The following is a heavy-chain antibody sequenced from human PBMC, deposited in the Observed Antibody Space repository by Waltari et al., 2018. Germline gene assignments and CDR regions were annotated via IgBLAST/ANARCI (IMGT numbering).Heavy chain of an antibody. D-gene: IGHD4-17*01. V-gene: IGHV3-53*01. CDR3: ATSKGGDYERIVY. CDR2: IYSGDTK. J-gene: IGHJ4*02. CDR1: AFTVSGHY. Sequence: EVQLVESGGGLIQPGGSLGLSCAVSAFTVSGHYMTWVRQAPGKRREGVSIIYSGDTKYYADSVKGRFTISRDSSKNTLYLQMNSLRAEDTAVYYCATSKGGDYERIVYWGQGTLVTVSS.